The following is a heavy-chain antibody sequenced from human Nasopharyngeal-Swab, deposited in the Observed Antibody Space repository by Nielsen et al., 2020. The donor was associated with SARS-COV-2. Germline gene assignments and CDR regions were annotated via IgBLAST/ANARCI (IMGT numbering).Heavy chain of an antibody. J-gene: IGHJ4*02. Sequence: VRQAPGKGLEWVSLISWDATSIYYADSVKGRFTISRDNSKNSLYLQMSSLSAEDTALYYCARDRSGTSGGDFDYWGQGTLGTVSS. CDR2: ISWDATSI. D-gene: IGHD3-10*01. V-gene: IGHV3-43*01. CDR3: ARDRSGTSGGDFDY.